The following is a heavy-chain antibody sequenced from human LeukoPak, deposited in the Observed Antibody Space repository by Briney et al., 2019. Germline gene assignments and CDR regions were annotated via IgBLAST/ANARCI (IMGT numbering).Heavy chain of an antibody. CDR2: ISGSGGNT. J-gene: IGHJ4*02. Sequence: GGSLRLSCAASGFTFSSYGMTWVRHAPGKGLEWVSAISGSGGNTYYADSVKGRFTISRDSSQSSLFLQMNSLRAEDTGVYYCAKAYGGYSFDYWGQGTLVTVSS. V-gene: IGHV3-23*01. CDR1: GFTFSSYG. D-gene: IGHD4-17*01. CDR3: AKAYGGYSFDY.